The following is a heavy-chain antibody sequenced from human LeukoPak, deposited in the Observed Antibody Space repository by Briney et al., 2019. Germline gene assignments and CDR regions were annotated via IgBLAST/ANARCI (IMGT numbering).Heavy chain of an antibody. Sequence: SETLSLTCAVYGGSFSGYYWSWIRQPPGKGLEWIGEINHSGSTNYNPSLKSRVTISVDTSKNQFSLKLSSVTAADTAVYYCATTESLEVFDYWGQGTLVTVSS. CDR3: ATTESLEVFDY. CDR1: GGSFSGYY. J-gene: IGHJ4*02. D-gene: IGHD1-1*01. CDR2: INHSGST. V-gene: IGHV4-34*01.